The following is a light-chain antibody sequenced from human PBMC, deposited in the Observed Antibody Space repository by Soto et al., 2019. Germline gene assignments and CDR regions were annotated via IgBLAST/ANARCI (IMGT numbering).Light chain of an antibody. J-gene: IGKJ1*01. Sequence: DIHMTQSPSSLSASVGDRFTITFRASQSISSYVNCYQQKPGKVPKLLIYAASSLQRAVPSRFSGSGSGTDFTLTISSLQPQDLAPYYCQPSYSTHRTFGHGTQLDIK. CDR1: QSISSY. CDR2: AAS. V-gene: IGKV1-39*01. CDR3: QPSYSTHRT.